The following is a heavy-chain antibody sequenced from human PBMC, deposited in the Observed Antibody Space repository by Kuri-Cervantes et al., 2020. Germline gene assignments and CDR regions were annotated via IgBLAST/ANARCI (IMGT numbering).Heavy chain of an antibody. CDR2: ISYDGSNK. J-gene: IGHJ4*02. Sequence: GESLKISCAVYGGSFSGYHCTWVRQPPGQGLEWVAVISYDGSNKYYADSVKGRFTISRDNSKNTLYLQMNSLRAEDTAVYYCARDLDIVVVTAIPGGADYWGQGTLVTVSS. D-gene: IGHD2-21*02. CDR3: ARDLDIVVVTAIPGGADY. CDR1: GGSFSGYH. V-gene: IGHV3-30-3*01.